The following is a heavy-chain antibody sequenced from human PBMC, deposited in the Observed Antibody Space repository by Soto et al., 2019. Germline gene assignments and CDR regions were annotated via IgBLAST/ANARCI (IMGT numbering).Heavy chain of an antibody. J-gene: IGHJ3*02. CDR3: ARKGGLRDAFDI. V-gene: IGHV3-48*02. D-gene: IGHD5-12*01. CDR2: ISGNSCTI. Sequence: GGSLRLSCAASGFTFRNYNMNWVRQAPGKGLDWLSYISGNSCTIYYADSVKGRFTISRDNADNSLYLQMNSLRDEDTAVYYCARKGGLRDAFDIWGRGAMVTVSS. CDR1: GFTFRNYN.